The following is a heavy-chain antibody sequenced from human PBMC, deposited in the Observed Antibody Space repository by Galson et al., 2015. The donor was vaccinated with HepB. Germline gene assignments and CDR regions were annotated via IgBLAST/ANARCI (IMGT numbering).Heavy chain of an antibody. D-gene: IGHD3-10*01. J-gene: IGHJ5*02. CDR2: IKQDGSEK. V-gene: IGHV3-7*01. Sequence: SLRLSCAASGFTFSSYWMSWVRQAPGKGLEWVANIKQDGSEKYYVDSVKGRFTISRDNAKNSLYLQMNSLRAVDTAVYYCARVGAYGSGSTTPLFDPWGQGTLVTVSS. CDR1: GFTFSSYW. CDR3: ARVGAYGSGSTTPLFDP.